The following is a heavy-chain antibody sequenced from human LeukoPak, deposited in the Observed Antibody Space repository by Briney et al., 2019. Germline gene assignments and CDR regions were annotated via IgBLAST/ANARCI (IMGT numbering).Heavy chain of an antibody. V-gene: IGHV3-64D*09. CDR3: VKTLISVAGTGAFDI. CDR1: GFTFSSYG. Sequence: GGALRLSWSASGFTFSSYGMHWVRQAPGEGLEYVSVISSNGGSTYYADSVKGRFTISRDNSKNTLYLQMSSLRAEDTAVYYCVKTLISVAGTGAFDIWGQGTMVTVSS. J-gene: IGHJ3*02. CDR2: ISSNGGST. D-gene: IGHD6-19*01.